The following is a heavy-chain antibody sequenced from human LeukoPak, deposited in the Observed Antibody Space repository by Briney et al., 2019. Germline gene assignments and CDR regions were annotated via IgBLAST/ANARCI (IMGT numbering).Heavy chain of an antibody. Sequence: GGSLRLSCAASGFTFSSYAMSWVRQAPGKGLEWVANIKQDGSEKYYVDSVKGRFTISRDNAKNSLYLQMKSLRAEDTAVYYCAKMYGGTYIGSWGQGTLVTVSA. CDR2: IKQDGSEK. CDR3: AKMYGGTYIGS. J-gene: IGHJ4*02. V-gene: IGHV3-7*01. D-gene: IGHD1-26*01. CDR1: GFTFSSYA.